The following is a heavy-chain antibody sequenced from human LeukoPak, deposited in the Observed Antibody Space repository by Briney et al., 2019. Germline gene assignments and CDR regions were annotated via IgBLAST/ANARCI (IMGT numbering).Heavy chain of an antibody. V-gene: IGHV1-8*01. CDR3: ARGRKGSTIFGVVITELYYYYMDV. J-gene: IGHJ6*03. CDR1: GYTFTSYD. CDR2: MNPNSGNT. Sequence: ASVKVSCKASGYTFTSYDINWVRQATGQGLEWMGWMNPNSGNTGYAQKFQGRGTMTRNTSISTAYMELSSLRSEDTAVYYCARGRKGSTIFGVVITELYYYYMDVWGKGTTVTVSS. D-gene: IGHD3-3*01.